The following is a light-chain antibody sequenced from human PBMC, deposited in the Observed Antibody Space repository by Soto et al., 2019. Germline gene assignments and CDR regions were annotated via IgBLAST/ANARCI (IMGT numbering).Light chain of an antibody. J-gene: IGLJ3*02. CDR2: EVN. V-gene: IGLV2-23*02. CDR3: CSSVGSPHWV. CDR1: SSDVGSCNC. Sequence: QSALTQPASVVGSPGQSITISCTGTSSDVGSCNCVSWYQQHPGKAPTLMIYEVNKRPSGVSNRFSGSKSGNTASLTISGLQAEDEADYYCCSSVGSPHWVFGGGTKLTVL.